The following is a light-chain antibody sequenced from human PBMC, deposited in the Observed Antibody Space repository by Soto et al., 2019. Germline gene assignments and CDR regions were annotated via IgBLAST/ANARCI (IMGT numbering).Light chain of an antibody. J-gene: IGKJ1*01. CDR1: QSISSW. CDR2: DAS. V-gene: IGKV1-5*01. Sequence: DIQMTQSPSTLSASLGDRVTITFRASQSISSWLAWYQQKPGKAPKLLIYDASSLESGVPSRFSGSGSGTEFTLTISSLQPDDFATYYCQQYNSYETWTFGQGTKVEIK. CDR3: QQYNSYETWT.